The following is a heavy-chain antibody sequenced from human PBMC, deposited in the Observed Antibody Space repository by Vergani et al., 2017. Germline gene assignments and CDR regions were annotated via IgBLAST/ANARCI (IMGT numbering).Heavy chain of an antibody. CDR2: ISGSGGST. CDR3: AKAAEYYYDSSGYYHGDY. CDR1: GFTFSSYA. J-gene: IGHJ4*02. D-gene: IGHD3-22*01. Sequence: EVQLLESGGGLVQPGGSLRLSCAASGFTFSSYAMSWVRQAPGKGLEWVSAISGSGGSTYYADSVKGRFTISRDNSKNTLYLQMNSLSAEDTAVYYCAKAAEYYYDSSGYYHGDYWGQGTLVTVSS. V-gene: IGHV3-23*01.